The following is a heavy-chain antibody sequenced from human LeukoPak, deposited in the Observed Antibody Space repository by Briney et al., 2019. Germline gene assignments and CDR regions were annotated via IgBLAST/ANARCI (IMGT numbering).Heavy chain of an antibody. Sequence: GASVKVSCKASGGTFSIYAISWVRQAPGQGLEWMGGVIPMFDSPNYAQKFQGRVTFTADESRTSAYMELSSLRSEDTAVYYCARTHLGGDYYYYYMDVWGKGTTVTISS. CDR1: GGTFSIYA. V-gene: IGHV1-69*13. CDR3: ARTHLGGDYYYYYMDV. CDR2: VIPMFDSP. D-gene: IGHD3-16*01. J-gene: IGHJ6*03.